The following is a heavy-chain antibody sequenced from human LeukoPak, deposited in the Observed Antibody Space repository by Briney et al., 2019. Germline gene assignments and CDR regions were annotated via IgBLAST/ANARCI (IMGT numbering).Heavy chain of an antibody. CDR2: ISAYNGNT. Sequence: GASVKVSCKASGYTFTSYGISWVRQAPGQGLEWMGWISAYNGNTNYAQKLQGRVTMTTDTSTSTAYMELRGLRSDDTSVYYCARDMNTMVRGARKVRAFDIWGQGTMVTVSS. V-gene: IGHV1-18*01. D-gene: IGHD3-10*01. CDR1: GYTFTSYG. CDR3: ARDMNTMVRGARKVRAFDI. J-gene: IGHJ3*02.